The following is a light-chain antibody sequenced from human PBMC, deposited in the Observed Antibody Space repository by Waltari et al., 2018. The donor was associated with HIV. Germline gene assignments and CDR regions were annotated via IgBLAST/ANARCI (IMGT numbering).Light chain of an antibody. CDR1: PADAVGFKF. CDR2: DVS. J-gene: IGLJ1*01. V-gene: IGLV2-11*01. CDR3: CSYADSYTFV. Sequence: QSALIHSLPVPRCPGPPVTSPRTATPADAVGFKFVSWYQQHPGKAPKLMIYDVSKRPSGVPDRFSGSKSGNTASLTISGPQAEDEADYFCCSYADSYTFVFGTGTKVTVI.